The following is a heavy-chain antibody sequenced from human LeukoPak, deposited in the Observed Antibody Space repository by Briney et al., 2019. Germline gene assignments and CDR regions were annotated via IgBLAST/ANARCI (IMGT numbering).Heavy chain of an antibody. CDR2: ISGSGGST. J-gene: IGHJ4*02. V-gene: IGHV3-23*01. CDR3: AKPMKVEMATASIDY. CDR1: GFTFSSYA. Sequence: GGSLRLSCAASGFTFSSYAMSWVRQAPGKGLEWVSAISGSGGSTYYADSVKGWFTISRDNSKNTLYLQMNSLRAEDTAVYYCAKPMKVEMATASIDYWGQGTLVTVSS. D-gene: IGHD5-24*01.